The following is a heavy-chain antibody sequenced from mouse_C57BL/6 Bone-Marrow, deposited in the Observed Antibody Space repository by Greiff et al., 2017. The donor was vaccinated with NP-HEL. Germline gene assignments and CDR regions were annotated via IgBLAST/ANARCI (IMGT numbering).Heavy chain of an antibody. CDR1: GYTFTSYG. CDR3: ARHYGRGDWCAY. J-gene: IGHJ3*01. V-gene: IGHV1-81*01. CDR2: IYPRSGNT. Sequence: VQLQQSGAELARPGASVKLSCKASGYTFTSYGISWVKQRPGQGLEWIGEIYPRSGNTYYNEKFKGKATLTADKSSSTAYMELRSLTSEDSAVYFCARHYGRGDWCAYWGQGTLVTVSA. D-gene: IGHD1-1*01.